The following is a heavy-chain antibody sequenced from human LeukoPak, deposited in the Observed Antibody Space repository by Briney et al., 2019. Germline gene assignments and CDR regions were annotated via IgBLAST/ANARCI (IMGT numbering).Heavy chain of an antibody. Sequence: GGSLRLSCAASGFTFSTYDMHWVRQAAGKGLEWVSGIGKGGDTYYAGSVKGRFTTSGENAKRSVYLQMNNLRAGDTAVYYCARGALGFDYWGQGTLVTVSS. CDR3: ARGALGFDY. V-gene: IGHV3-13*04. J-gene: IGHJ4*02. CDR2: IGKGGDT. CDR1: GFTFSTYD.